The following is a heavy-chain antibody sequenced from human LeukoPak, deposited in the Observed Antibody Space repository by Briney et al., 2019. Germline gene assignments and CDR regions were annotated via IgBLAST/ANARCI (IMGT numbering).Heavy chain of an antibody. J-gene: IGHJ6*02. D-gene: IGHD5-12*01. CDR1: GFTFSSYA. CDR3: ARELNIVATITAGYGMDV. V-gene: IGHV3-7*01. CDR2: INQDGSEK. Sequence: GGSLRLSCAASGFTFSSYAMSWVRQAPGKGLEWVANINQDGSEKYYVDSVKGRFTISRDNAKNSLYLQMNSLRAEDTAVYYCARELNIVATITAGYGMDVWGQGTTVTVSS.